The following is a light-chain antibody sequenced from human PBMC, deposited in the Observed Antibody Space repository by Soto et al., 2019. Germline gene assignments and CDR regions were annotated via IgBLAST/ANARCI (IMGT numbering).Light chain of an antibody. CDR2: DVS. CDR1: SSDFGGYNY. CDR3: SSSGRSPTLGHVV. V-gene: IGLV2-14*01. J-gene: IGLJ2*01. Sequence: QSALTQPASVSGSPGQSITISCVGTSSDFGGYNYVSWYQQHPGQAPKLMISDVSNRPSGVSNRFSGSKSGNTASLTISGLQAEDEAHYYCSSSGRSPTLGHVVFGGGTKVTVL.